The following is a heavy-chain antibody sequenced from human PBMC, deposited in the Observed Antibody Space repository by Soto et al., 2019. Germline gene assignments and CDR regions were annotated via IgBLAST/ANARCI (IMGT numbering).Heavy chain of an antibody. CDR3: ARADNQLPPTEYHWFDP. Sequence: QVQLVQSGAEVKKPGSSVKVSCKASGRTFSSYAISWVRQAPGQGLEWMGGIIPIFGTANYAQKFQGRGTITADHSMSTASMELSSRRSEDTAVYYCARADNQLPPTEYHWFDPWGQGTLVTVSS. CDR1: GRTFSSYA. CDR2: IIPIFGTA. D-gene: IGHD2-2*01. V-gene: IGHV1-69*01. J-gene: IGHJ5*02.